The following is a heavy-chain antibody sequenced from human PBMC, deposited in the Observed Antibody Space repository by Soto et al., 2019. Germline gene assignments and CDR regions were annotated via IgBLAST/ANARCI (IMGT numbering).Heavy chain of an antibody. Sequence: GGSLRLSCAASGFTFSRYWMHWVRQSPEKGLVWVSHINTDGSNSNYADSVKGRFTISRDNAKNTLYLQMDGLEAEDTALYYCARAAYSSSWYADFWGQGTLVTVS. J-gene: IGHJ4*02. V-gene: IGHV3-74*01. CDR2: INTDGSNS. D-gene: IGHD6-13*01. CDR1: GFTFSRYW. CDR3: ARAAYSSSWYADF.